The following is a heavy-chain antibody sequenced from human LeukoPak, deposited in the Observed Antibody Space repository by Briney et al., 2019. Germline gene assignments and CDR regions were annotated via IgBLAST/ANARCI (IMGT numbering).Heavy chain of an antibody. D-gene: IGHD3-3*01. CDR1: GFTFSDYY. Sequence: PGGYLRLSCAASGFTFSDYYMSWIRQAPGKGLEWVSYISSSGSTIYYADSVKGRFTISRDNAKNSLYLQMNSLRAEDTALYYCAKDMRAFTIFGWFDPWGQGTLVTVSS. J-gene: IGHJ5*02. CDR2: ISSSGSTI. CDR3: AKDMRAFTIFGWFDP. V-gene: IGHV3-11*01.